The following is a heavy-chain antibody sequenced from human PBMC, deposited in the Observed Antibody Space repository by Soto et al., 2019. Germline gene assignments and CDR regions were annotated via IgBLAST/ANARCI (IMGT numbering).Heavy chain of an antibody. CDR2: ISGSGGST. V-gene: IGHV3-23*01. CDR1: GFTFSSYA. Sequence: EVQLLESGGGLVQPGGSLRLSCAAYGFTFSSYAMSWVRQAPGKGLEWVSGISGSGGSTYYADSVKGRFTISRDNSKNTLYLQMNSLRAEDTAVYYFAKDGLPGDYYYYWGQGTLVTVSS. D-gene: IGHD4-17*01. J-gene: IGHJ4*02. CDR3: AKDGLPGDYYYY.